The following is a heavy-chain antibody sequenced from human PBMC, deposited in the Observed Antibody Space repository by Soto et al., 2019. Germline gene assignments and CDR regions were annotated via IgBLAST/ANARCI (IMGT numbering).Heavy chain of an antibody. CDR2: IYPGDSDT. CDR1: GYCFTSYW. Sequence: EVQLVQSGAEVKKPGESLKISCKASGYCFTSYWIGWVRQMPGKGLEWMGIIYPGDSDTRYSPSFQGQVTISADKSISTAYLQWSSLKASDSAMYYCARDVAVAPLIMGSHGMDVWGQGTTVTVSS. J-gene: IGHJ6*02. D-gene: IGHD6-19*01. V-gene: IGHV5-51*01. CDR3: ARDVAVAPLIMGSHGMDV.